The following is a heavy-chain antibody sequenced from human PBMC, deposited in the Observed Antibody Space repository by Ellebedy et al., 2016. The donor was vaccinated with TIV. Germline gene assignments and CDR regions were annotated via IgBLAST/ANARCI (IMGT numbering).Heavy chain of an antibody. Sequence: GSLRLSCTVSGVSVSTSYWSWIRQPPGKGLEWIGYISSSGSTNYSPSLKSRVTISVDTSKNQFSLKLKSVTADDTAVYYCARTFTETLGGLTTHWVLDYWGQGSLVTAPS. D-gene: IGHD4-11*01. CDR1: GVSVSTSY. CDR3: ARTFTETLGGLTTHWVLDY. J-gene: IGHJ4*02. CDR2: ISSSGST. V-gene: IGHV4-59*02.